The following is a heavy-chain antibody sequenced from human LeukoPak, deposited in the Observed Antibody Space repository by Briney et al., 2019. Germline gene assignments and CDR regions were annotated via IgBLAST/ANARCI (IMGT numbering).Heavy chain of an antibody. CDR1: GGTFSSYA. CDR2: IIPIFGTA. Sequence: SVKVSCKASGGTFSSYAISWVRQAPGQGLEWVGGIIPIFGTANYAQKFQGRVTITADESTSTAYMELSSLRSEDTAVYYCARGPKVTNNFDYWGQGTLVTVSS. CDR3: ARGPKVTNNFDY. D-gene: IGHD2-21*02. J-gene: IGHJ4*02. V-gene: IGHV1-69*13.